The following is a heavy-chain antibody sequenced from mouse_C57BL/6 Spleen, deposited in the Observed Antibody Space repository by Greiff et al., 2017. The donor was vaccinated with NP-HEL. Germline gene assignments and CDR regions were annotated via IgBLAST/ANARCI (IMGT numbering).Heavy chain of an antibody. J-gene: IGHJ3*01. D-gene: IGHD4-1*01. CDR2: ISDGGSYT. V-gene: IGHV5-4*01. CDR1: GFTFSSYA. CDR3: ARDGRWDGGFAY. Sequence: EVKVVESGGGLVKPGGSLKLSCAASGFTFSSYAMSWVRQTPEKRLEWVATISDGGSYTYYPDNVKGRFTISRDNAKNNLYLQMSHLKSEDTAMYYCARDGRWDGGFAYWGQGTLVTVSA.